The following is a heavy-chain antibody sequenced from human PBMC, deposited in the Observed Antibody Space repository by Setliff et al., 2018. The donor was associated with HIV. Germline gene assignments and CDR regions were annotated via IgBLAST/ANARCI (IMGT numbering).Heavy chain of an antibody. D-gene: IGHD6-25*01. Sequence: SETLSLTCAVYGGSFSAYYWSWIRQPPGKGLEWIGEIHHSGSTYYNPSLKSRVTISVDTSKNQFSLKLNSVTAADTAVYYCARYSPRGYTLTGPYWGQGTLVTVSS. CDR2: IHHSGST. CDR1: GGSFSAYY. CDR3: ARYSPRGYTLTGPY. V-gene: IGHV4-34*01. J-gene: IGHJ4*02.